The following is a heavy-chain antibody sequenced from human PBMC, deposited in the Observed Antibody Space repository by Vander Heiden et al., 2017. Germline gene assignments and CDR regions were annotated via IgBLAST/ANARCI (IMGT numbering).Heavy chain of an antibody. D-gene: IGHD3-10*01. CDR2: IKSKPDGGTT. CDR1: GFTSTNAW. V-gene: IGHV3-15*01. J-gene: IGHJ4*02. CDR3: STAPYGSGSYFWY. Sequence: EVQLVESGGGLVKPGGSLRLSCADSGFTSTNAWMIWVRQAPGKGLEWVGRIKSKPDGGTTDYAASVKGRFTISRDDSKDTLYLEMNGLKTEDTAVYYCSTAPYGSGSYFWYWGQGTLVTVSS.